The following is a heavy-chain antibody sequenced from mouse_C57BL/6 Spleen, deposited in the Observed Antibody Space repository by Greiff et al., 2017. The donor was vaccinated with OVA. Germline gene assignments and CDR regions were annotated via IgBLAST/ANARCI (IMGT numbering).Heavy chain of an antibody. V-gene: IGHV3-6*01. J-gene: IGHJ3*01. CDR1: GYSITSGYY. CDR3: ARDELGVFAY. CDR2: ISYDGSN. D-gene: IGHD4-1*01. Sequence: EVKLEESGPGLVKPSQSLSLTCSVTGYSITSGYYWNWIRQFPGNKLEWMGYISYDGSNNYNPSLKNRISITRDTSKNQFFLKLNSVTTEDTATYYCARDELGVFAYWGQGTLVTVSA.